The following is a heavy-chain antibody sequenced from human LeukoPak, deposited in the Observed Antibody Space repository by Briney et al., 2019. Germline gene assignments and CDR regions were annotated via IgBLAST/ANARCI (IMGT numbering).Heavy chain of an antibody. CDR3: ARGSPDFWSGFYYYYYMDV. CDR1: GGSISSYY. CDR2: IYYSGST. V-gene: IGHV4-59*01. J-gene: IGHJ6*03. D-gene: IGHD3-3*01. Sequence: SETLSLTCTVSGGSISSYYWSWIRQPPGKGLEWIGYIYYSGSTNYNPSLKSRVTISVDTSKNQFSLKLSSVTAADTAVYYCARGSPDFWSGFYYYYYMDVWGKGTTVTVSS.